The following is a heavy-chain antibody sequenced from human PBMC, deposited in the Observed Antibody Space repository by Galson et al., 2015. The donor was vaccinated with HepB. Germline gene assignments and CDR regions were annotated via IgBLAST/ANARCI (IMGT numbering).Heavy chain of an antibody. J-gene: IGHJ5*02. Sequence: LRLSCAASGFTFSSYAMSWVRQAPGKGLEWVSAISGSGGNTYYADSVKGRFTISRDNSKNTLYLQMNSLRAEDSAVYYCAKGGDKPSTYNCFDPWGQGTLVTVSS. D-gene: IGHD5-24*01. CDR2: ISGSGGNT. CDR1: GFTFSSYA. CDR3: AKGGDKPSTYNCFDP. V-gene: IGHV3-23*01.